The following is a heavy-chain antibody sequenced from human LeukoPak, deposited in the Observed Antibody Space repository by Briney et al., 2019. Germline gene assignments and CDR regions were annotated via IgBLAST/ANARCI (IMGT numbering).Heavy chain of an antibody. J-gene: IGHJ4*02. D-gene: IGHD4-17*01. V-gene: IGHV1-18*01. CDR1: GYTFTTYG. CDR3: ARDRSEFGDYGGF. CDR2: ISASNSNT. Sequence: ASVTVSCKASGYTFTTYGISWVRQAPGQGLEWMGWISASNSNTKYAQNLQGRVTMTTDTFTSTAYMELRSLRSDDTAVYYCARDRSEFGDYGGFWGQGTLVTVSS.